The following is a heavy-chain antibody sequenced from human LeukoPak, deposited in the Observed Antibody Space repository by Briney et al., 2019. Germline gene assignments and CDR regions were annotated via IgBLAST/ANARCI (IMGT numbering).Heavy chain of an antibody. J-gene: IGHJ4*02. Sequence: GGSLRLSCVVSGFTFSNYAMHWVRQAPGQAPGKGLEWVAVMSYDGSHEYYADSVKGRFTISRDNPKGTLYLQMNSLRPEDTAVYYCARAFGGSYSSTVDYWGQGTLVTVSS. CDR1: GFTFSNYA. CDR3: ARAFGGSYSSTVDY. V-gene: IGHV3-30*04. D-gene: IGHD1-26*01. CDR2: MSYDGSHE.